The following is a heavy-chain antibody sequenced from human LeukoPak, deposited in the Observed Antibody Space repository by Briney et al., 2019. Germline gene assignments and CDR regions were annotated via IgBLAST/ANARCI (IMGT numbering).Heavy chain of an antibody. CDR2: INQDGSEK. CDR3: VRDDYDFWSGYQRYFEF. D-gene: IGHD3-3*01. CDR1: GFTFSDYW. J-gene: IGHJ4*02. V-gene: IGHV3-7*01. Sequence: GGSLRLSCAVSGFTFSDYWMTWVRQAPGKGLEWVANINQDGSEKYYVDSVEGRFTISRDSVKNSLYLQMTSVRADDTATYYCVRDDYDFWSGYQRYFEFWGQGTLVTVSS.